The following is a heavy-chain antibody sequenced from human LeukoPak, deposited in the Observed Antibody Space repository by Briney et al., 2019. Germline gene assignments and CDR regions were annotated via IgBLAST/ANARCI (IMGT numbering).Heavy chain of an antibody. J-gene: IGHJ4*02. Sequence: ASVKVSCKASGYTFTGYYMHWVRQAPGQGLEWMGWINPNSGGTNYAQKFQGRVTMTRDTSISTAYMELSRLRSDDTAVYYCAAFPYCSSTSCYARGYSYDYWGQGTLVTVSS. V-gene: IGHV1-2*02. D-gene: IGHD2-2*01. CDR3: AAFPYCSSTSCYARGYSYDY. CDR1: GYTFTGYY. CDR2: INPNSGGT.